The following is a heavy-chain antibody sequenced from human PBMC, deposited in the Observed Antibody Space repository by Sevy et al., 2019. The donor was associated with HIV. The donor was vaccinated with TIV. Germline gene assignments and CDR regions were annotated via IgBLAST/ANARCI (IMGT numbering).Heavy chain of an antibody. CDR2: IIPISATA. Sequence: ASVKVSCKAFGGTFSSYAISWVRQAPGQGLEWMGGIIPISATANYAQKFQGRVTITADESTSTAYMEMSGLRSEDTAVYYCASTDYYDSDGYYLYAFDIWGQGTMVTVS. J-gene: IGHJ3*02. CDR3: ASTDYYDSDGYYLYAFDI. D-gene: IGHD3-22*01. V-gene: IGHV1-69*13. CDR1: GGTFSSYA.